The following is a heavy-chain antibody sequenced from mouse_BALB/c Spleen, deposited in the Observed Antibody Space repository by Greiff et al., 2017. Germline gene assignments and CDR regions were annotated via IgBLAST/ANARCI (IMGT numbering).Heavy chain of an antibody. V-gene: IGHV1S81*02. CDR2: INPSNGGT. CDR1: GYTFTSYY. Sequence: QVQLQQSGAELVKPGASVKLSCKASGYTFTSYYMYWVKQRPGQGLEWIGEINPSNGGTNFNEKFKSKATLTVDKSSSTAYMQLSSLTSEDSAVYYCTRLGDDDWFAYWGQGTLVTVSA. CDR3: TRLGDDDWFAY. J-gene: IGHJ3*01.